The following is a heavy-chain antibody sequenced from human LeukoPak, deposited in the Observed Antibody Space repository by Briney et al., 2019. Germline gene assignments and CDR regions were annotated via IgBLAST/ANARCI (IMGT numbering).Heavy chain of an antibody. Sequence: GGSLRLSCAASGFTFSSYAMHWVRQAPGKGLEWVAVISYDGGNKYYADSVKGRFTISRDNSKNTLYLQMNSLRAEDTAVYYCASGDYLDYWGQGTLVTVSS. CDR1: GFTFSSYA. V-gene: IGHV3-30-3*01. J-gene: IGHJ4*02. CDR2: ISYDGGNK. CDR3: ASGDYLDY. D-gene: IGHD4-17*01.